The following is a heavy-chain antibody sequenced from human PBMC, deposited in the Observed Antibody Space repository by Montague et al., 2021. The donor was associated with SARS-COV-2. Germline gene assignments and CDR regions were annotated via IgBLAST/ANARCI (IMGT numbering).Heavy chain of an antibody. CDR1: GFTFTSYS. Sequence: SRRLSCAASGFTFTSYSMSWVRQAPGKGLEWVAHIVVNGYTTRYADSVKGRFTISSDNSKNTLALQMDSLRAEDTALYYCAKSGAVGNYFDYWGQGILVTVSS. CDR2: IVVNGYTT. V-gene: IGHV3-23*01. D-gene: IGHD6-19*01. J-gene: IGHJ4*02. CDR3: AKSGAVGNYFDY.